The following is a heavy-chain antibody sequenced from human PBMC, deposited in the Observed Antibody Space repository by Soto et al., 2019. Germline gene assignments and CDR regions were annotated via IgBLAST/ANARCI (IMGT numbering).Heavy chain of an antibody. CDR2: ISAYNTNT. CDR3: ARDTPPTDY. CDR1: GYTFTSYH. J-gene: IGHJ4*02. Sequence: QVQLVQSGAEVKKPGASVKVSCKTSGYTFTSYHISWVRQAPGQGLGWMGWISAYNTNTNYAQKFQGRVTMSTDTLTSTAYMALRSLRSDDTAVYYCARDTPPTDYWGQGTLVTVSS. V-gene: IGHV1-18*01.